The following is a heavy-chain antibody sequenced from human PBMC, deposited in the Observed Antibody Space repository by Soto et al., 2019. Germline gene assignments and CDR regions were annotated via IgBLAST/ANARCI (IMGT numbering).Heavy chain of an antibody. CDR2: ISWDGGTT. CDR1: GFTFDDYT. D-gene: IGHD6-19*01. J-gene: IGHJ4*02. CDR3: AKDRGSSGWYSFDY. Sequence: EVQLVESGGVVVQPGGSLRLSCAASGFTFDDYTMHWVRQAPGKGLEWVSLISWDGGTTYYADSVKGRFTISRDNSKNSLYLQMNSLRTEDTALYYCAKDRGSSGWYSFDYWGQGTLVTVSS. V-gene: IGHV3-43*01.